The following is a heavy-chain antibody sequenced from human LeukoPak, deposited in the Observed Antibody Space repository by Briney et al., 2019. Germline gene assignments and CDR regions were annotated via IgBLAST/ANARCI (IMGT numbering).Heavy chain of an antibody. J-gene: IGHJ4*02. V-gene: IGHV3-30*04. D-gene: IGHD1-26*01. CDR2: ISYDGSNK. Sequence: GGSLRLSCAASGFTFSGYAIHWVRQAPGKGLEWVAGISYDGSNKYYIDSVKGRFTISRDNSKNTLYLQVNSLRAEDTAVYYCAKGGKWDVTPFDYWGQGTLVTVSS. CDR1: GFTFSGYA. CDR3: AKGGKWDVTPFDY.